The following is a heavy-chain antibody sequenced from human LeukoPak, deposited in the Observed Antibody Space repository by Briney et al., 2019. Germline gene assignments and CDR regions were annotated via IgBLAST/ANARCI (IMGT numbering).Heavy chain of an antibody. CDR2: IYPGDSDT. Sequence: GESLKISCKGSGYSFTSYWTGWVRQMPGKGLEWMGIIYPGDSDTRYSPSFQGQVTISADKSISTAYLQWSSLKASDTAMYYCARPGMVRGVLNWFDPWGQGTLVTVSS. D-gene: IGHD3-10*01. V-gene: IGHV5-51*01. CDR1: GYSFTSYW. CDR3: ARPGMVRGVLNWFDP. J-gene: IGHJ5*02.